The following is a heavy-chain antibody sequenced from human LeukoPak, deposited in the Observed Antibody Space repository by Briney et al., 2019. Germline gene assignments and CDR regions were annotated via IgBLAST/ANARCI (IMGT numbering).Heavy chain of an antibody. Sequence: SETLSLTCTVSGGSISSYYWSWIRQPPGKGLEWIGSIYYSGSTYYNPSLKSRVTISVDTSKNQFSLKLSSVTAADTAVYYCASSIPSQRRNNWFDPWGQGTLVTVSS. J-gene: IGHJ5*02. D-gene: IGHD6-6*01. CDR1: GGSISSYY. CDR2: IYYSGST. V-gene: IGHV4-59*05. CDR3: ASSIPSQRRNNWFDP.